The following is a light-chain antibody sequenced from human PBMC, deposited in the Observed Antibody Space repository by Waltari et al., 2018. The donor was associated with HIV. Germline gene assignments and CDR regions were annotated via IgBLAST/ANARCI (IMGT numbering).Light chain of an antibody. J-gene: IGLJ2*01. CDR2: DVS. Sequence: QSALTQPASLSGSPGQSITISCTGTSSDVSDYNSVSWYQQHPGKAPKLMIYDVSNRPSGVSNRFSGAKSGNTASLTISGLQAEDEADYYCSSHTSSNSLVFGGGTKLTVL. V-gene: IGLV2-14*03. CDR3: SSHTSSNSLV. CDR1: SSDVSDYNS.